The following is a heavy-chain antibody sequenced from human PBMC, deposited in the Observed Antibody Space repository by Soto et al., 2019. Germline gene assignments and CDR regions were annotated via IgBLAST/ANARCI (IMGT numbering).Heavy chain of an antibody. CDR2: IKSKTDGGTT. Sequence: GGSLRLSCAASGFTFSNAWMSWVRQAPGKGLEWVGRIKSKTDGGTTDYAAPVKGRFTISRDDSKNTLYLQMNSLKTEDTAVYYCTTDSAVGVRGFNTFGIYYWGQGTLVTVSS. CDR3: TTDSAVGVRGFNTFGIYY. D-gene: IGHD3-10*01. CDR1: GFTFSNAW. J-gene: IGHJ4*02. V-gene: IGHV3-15*01.